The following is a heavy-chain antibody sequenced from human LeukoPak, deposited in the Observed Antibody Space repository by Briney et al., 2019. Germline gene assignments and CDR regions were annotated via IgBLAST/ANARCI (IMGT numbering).Heavy chain of an antibody. Sequence: ASVKVSCKASGYTFSRYVIHWVRQAPGQGLEWMGWINAGNGSTKYSPKFQGRVTITRDTSASTAYMELSSLRSEDTAVYYCARVAIRVDTAMVTGFDYWGQGTLVTVSS. V-gene: IGHV1-3*01. D-gene: IGHD5-18*01. CDR1: GYTFSRYV. CDR3: ARVAIRVDTAMVTGFDY. J-gene: IGHJ4*02. CDR2: INAGNGST.